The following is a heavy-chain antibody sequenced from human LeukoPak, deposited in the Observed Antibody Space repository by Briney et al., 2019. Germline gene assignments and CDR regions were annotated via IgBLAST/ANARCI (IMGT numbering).Heavy chain of an antibody. Sequence: NPSETLSLTCSVYGVSISSYYWSWLRQPPGKGLEGIGYMYYSGSANYNPSLKSRVTISVDPSQNQFSLKLSSVTAADTAVYYCARDHEGYCSSTSCYFGFDPWGQGTLVTVSS. CDR1: GVSISSYY. CDR2: MYYSGSA. D-gene: IGHD2-2*01. J-gene: IGHJ5*02. CDR3: ARDHEGYCSSTSCYFGFDP. V-gene: IGHV4-59*01.